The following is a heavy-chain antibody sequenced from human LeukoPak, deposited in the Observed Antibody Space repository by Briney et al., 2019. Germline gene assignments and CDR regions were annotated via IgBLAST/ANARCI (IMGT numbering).Heavy chain of an antibody. CDR3: ARGRGWVDH. J-gene: IGHJ4*02. CDR1: GFTFTAYA. D-gene: IGHD3-16*01. CDR2: IHEDGSVR. V-gene: IGHV3-7*01. Sequence: PGGSLRLSCAASGFTFTAYAMSWFRQAPGKGLEWVANIHEDGSVRNYVDSVKGRFTISRDNARNSVYLQLNSLRAEDTALYYCARGRGWVDHWGQGTRVTVSS.